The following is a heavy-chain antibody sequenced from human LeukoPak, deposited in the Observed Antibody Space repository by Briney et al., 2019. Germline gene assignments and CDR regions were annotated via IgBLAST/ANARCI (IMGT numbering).Heavy chain of an antibody. CDR3: ARITLTGPYGMDV. V-gene: IGHV3-21*01. CDR1: GFTFSSYS. J-gene: IGHJ6*02. CDR2: IISSSDYI. D-gene: IGHD3-9*01. Sequence: TGGSLRLSCAASGFTFSSYSMNWVRQAPGKGLEWVSAIISSSDYIYYADSLKGRFTISRDNAKNSLYLQMTSLRAEDTAVYYCARITLTGPYGMDVWGQGTTVTVSS.